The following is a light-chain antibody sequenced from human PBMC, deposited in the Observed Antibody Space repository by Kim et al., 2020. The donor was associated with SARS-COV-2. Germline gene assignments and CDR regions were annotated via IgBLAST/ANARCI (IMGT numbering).Light chain of an antibody. J-gene: IGLJ3*02. Sequence: ELTQPPSASGTPGQRVTISCSGSSSNIGSNYVYWYQQLPGTAPKLLIYRNNQRPSGVPDRFSGSKSGTSASLAISGLRSADEADYYCAAWDDSLSVWV. V-gene: IGLV1-47*01. CDR1: SSNIGSNY. CDR2: RNN. CDR3: AAWDDSLSVWV.